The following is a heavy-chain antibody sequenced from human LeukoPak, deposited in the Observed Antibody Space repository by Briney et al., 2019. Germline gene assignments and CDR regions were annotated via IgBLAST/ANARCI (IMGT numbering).Heavy chain of an antibody. J-gene: IGHJ4*02. CDR3: AREMRDGYNSIDY. V-gene: IGHV3-21*01. CDR1: GFTFSSYS. D-gene: IGHD5-24*01. CDR2: ISSSSSYI. Sequence: PGGSLRLSCAASGFTFSSYSMNWVRQAPGKGLEWVSSISSSSSYIYYADSVKGRFTISRDNAKNSLYLLMNSLRAEDTAVYYCAREMRDGYNSIDYWGQGTLVTVSS.